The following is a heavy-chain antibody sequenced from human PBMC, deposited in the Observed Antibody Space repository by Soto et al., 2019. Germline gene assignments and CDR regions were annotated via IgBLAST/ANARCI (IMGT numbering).Heavy chain of an antibody. CDR3: ERGRYDYIWGSYRYGNWFDP. D-gene: IGHD3-16*02. CDR1: GGSFSGYY. Sequence: SETLSLTCAVYGGSFSGYYWSWIRQPPGKGLEWIGEINHSGSTNYNPSLKSRVTISVDTSKNQFSLKLSSVTAADTAVYYCERGRYDYIWGSYRYGNWFDPWGQGTLVTVSS. V-gene: IGHV4-34*01. CDR2: INHSGST. J-gene: IGHJ5*02.